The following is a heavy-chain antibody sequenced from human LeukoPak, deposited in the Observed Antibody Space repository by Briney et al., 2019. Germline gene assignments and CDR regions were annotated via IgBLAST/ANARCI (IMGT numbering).Heavy chain of an antibody. Sequence: SETLSLTCAVSGDSFSSHYWTWIRQSPGTGLEWIGYISHIGRTNYNPSFKSRVTISIDTSKNQFSLKLRSVTAADTAVYYCARDLVTVTKGFDIWGQGTMVSVSS. CDR1: GDSFSSHY. J-gene: IGHJ3*02. V-gene: IGHV4-59*11. CDR3: ARDLVTVTKGFDI. D-gene: IGHD4-17*01. CDR2: ISHIGRT.